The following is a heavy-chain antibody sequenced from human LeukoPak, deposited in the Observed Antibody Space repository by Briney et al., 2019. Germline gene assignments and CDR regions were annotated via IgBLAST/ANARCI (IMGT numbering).Heavy chain of an antibody. CDR2: IADDGTKK. CDR3: AKDIGWLVHCFGY. V-gene: IGHV3-7*03. D-gene: IGHD6-19*01. CDR1: GFTLSRYW. J-gene: IGHJ4*02. Sequence: GGSLRLSCVASGFTLSRYWMTWIRQAPGKGLEWVANIADDGTKKYYVDSVNGRFTISRDNAKNSLYLQMNSLRAGDTAVYYCAKDIGWLVHCFGYWGQGTLVTVSS.